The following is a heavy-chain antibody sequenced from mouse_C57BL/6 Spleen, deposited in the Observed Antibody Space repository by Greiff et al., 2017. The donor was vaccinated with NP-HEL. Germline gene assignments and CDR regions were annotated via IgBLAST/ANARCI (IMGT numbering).Heavy chain of an antibody. D-gene: IGHD2-3*01. V-gene: IGHV1-18*01. CDR2: INPNNGGT. CDR3: ARGAYDGYSGYYAMDY. J-gene: IGHJ4*01. CDR1: GYTFTDYN. Sequence: EVQLQQSGPELVKPGASVKIPCKASGYTFTDYNMDWVKQSHGKSLEWIGDINPNNGGTIYNQKFKGKATLTVDKSSSTAYMELRSLTSEDTAVYYCARGAYDGYSGYYAMDYWGQGTSVTVSS.